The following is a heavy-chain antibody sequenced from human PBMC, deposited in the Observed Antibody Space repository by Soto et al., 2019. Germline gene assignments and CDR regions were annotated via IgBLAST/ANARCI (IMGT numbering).Heavy chain of an antibody. CDR2: IYYSGST. CDR3: ASSPLGYCSGGSCYTIYFDY. J-gene: IGHJ4*02. D-gene: IGHD2-15*01. CDR1: GGSISTGVYY. Sequence: PSETLSLTCTVSGGSISTGVYYWTWIRQLPGTGLEWIGYIYYSGSTYYNPSLKSRVTISVDTSKNQFSLKLSSVTAADTAVYYCASSPLGYCSGGSCYTIYFDYWGQGTLVTVS. V-gene: IGHV4-30-4*08.